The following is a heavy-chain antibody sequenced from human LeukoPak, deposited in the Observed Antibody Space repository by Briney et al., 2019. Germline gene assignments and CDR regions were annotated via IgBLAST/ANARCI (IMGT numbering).Heavy chain of an antibody. CDR2: MNPNNGNA. D-gene: IGHD6-19*01. V-gene: IGHV1-8*01. CDR3: ARGASYNSAYTALHYFDY. Sequence: ASVKVSCKASGYTFTNYDINWVRQATGQGLEWMGWMNPNNGNAGYAQKFQDKVTMTRDTSISTAYMELSSLRSEDTAIYYCARGASYNSAYTALHYFDYWGQGTLVTVSS. J-gene: IGHJ4*02. CDR1: GYTFTNYD.